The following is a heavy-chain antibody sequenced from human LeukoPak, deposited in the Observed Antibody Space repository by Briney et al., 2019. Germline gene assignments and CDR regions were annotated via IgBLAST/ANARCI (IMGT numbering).Heavy chain of an antibody. CDR2: ISYDGTNK. J-gene: IGHJ4*02. CDR1: GLTFSSYG. D-gene: IGHD3-10*01. CDR3: AKDGYYGSGTYPDY. V-gene: IGHV3-30*18. Sequence: PGGSLRLSCAASGLTFSSYGMNWVRQAPGKGLEWVAVISYDGTNKFYVDSLRGRFTISRDNSKNTLYLQMNSLRAEDTAVYYCAKDGYYGSGTYPDYWGQGTLVTVSS.